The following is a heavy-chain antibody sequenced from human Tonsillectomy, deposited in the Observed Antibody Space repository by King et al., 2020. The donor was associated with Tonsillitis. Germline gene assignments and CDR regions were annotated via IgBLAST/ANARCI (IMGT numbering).Heavy chain of an antibody. D-gene: IGHD1-1*01. CDR3: ARGGRRRYNWFDP. CDR1: EYTFTDHY. J-gene: IGHJ5*02. V-gene: IGHV1-2*02. CDR2: INPKSGDA. Sequence: QLVQSGAEVKKPGASVKVSCRAFEYTFTDHYMHWVRQAPGQGLEWMGWINPKSGDANYAQKFQDRVTMTRDTSISTAYMEMTRLRSDDMVVYYCARGGRRRYNWFDPWGQGTLVTVSS.